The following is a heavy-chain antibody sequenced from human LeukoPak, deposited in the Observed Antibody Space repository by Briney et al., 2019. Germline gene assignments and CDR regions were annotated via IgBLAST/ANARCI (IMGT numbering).Heavy chain of an antibody. CDR3: ASREPYCGGDCYDFDY. Sequence: PSETLSLTCTVSGGSISSSSYYWGWIRQPPGKGLEWIGRIYYSGSTYYNPSLESRVTISVDTSKNQFSLKLSSVTAADTAVYYCASREPYCGGDCYDFDYWGQGTLVTVSS. CDR1: GGSISSSSYY. D-gene: IGHD2-21*01. V-gene: IGHV4-39*01. CDR2: IYYSGST. J-gene: IGHJ4*02.